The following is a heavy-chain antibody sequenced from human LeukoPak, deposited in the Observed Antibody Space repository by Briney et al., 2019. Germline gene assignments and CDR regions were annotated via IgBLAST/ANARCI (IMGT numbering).Heavy chain of an antibody. Sequence: GGSLRLSCAASGFTFSKYALSWVRQVPGKGLEWVSSIGDSGSSTYYADSVKGRFIISRDNSKNTLYLQMSSLRVEDTAIYYCARRPYAGAFDIWGQGTMVTVSS. CDR2: IGDSGSST. J-gene: IGHJ3*02. CDR1: GFTFSKYA. CDR3: ARRPYAGAFDI. D-gene: IGHD4-17*01. V-gene: IGHV3-23*01.